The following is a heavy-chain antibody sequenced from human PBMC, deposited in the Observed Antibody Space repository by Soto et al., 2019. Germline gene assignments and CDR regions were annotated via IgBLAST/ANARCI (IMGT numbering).Heavy chain of an antibody. Sequence: QVQLHESGPGLVKSSQTLSLTCTVSGGSISSDGHYWSWIRQHPGKGLEWIGYIYYSGSTYYNPSLKSRVTISVDTSKNQFSLKLNSVTAADTAVYYCARARMVRGIIYYYGMDVWGQGTTVTVSS. J-gene: IGHJ6*02. V-gene: IGHV4-31*03. CDR1: GGSISSDGHY. CDR2: IYYSGST. D-gene: IGHD3-10*01. CDR3: ARARMVRGIIYYYGMDV.